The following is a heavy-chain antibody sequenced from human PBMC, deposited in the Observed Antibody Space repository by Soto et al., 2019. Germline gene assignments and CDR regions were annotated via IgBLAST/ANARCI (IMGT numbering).Heavy chain of an antibody. Sequence: PGGSLRLSCTASGFAFSNYGIHWVRQAPGRGLEWVAVIWSDGTKKFYAGSVRGRFTISRDNSKNTIYLQMNSLRAEDTAVYYCARDWWEEPAGKETVSHFGYWGQGTLVTVSS. CDR2: IWSDGTKK. D-gene: IGHD6-13*01. CDR1: GFAFSNYG. V-gene: IGHV3-33*01. CDR3: ARDWWEEPAGKETVSHFGY. J-gene: IGHJ4*02.